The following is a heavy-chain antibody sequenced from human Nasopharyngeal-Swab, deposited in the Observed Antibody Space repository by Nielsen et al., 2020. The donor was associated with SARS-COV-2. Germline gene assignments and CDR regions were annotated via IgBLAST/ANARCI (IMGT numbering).Heavy chain of an antibody. CDR3: ARDGLDYDFWSAYFMDV. D-gene: IGHD3-3*01. Sequence: GESLKISCATSGFTFSDYAMSWVRQAPGKGLEWVSTISGNVFTTYYADSMKGRFTISRDNSESTLYLQMNSLRAEDTAVYYCARDGLDYDFWSAYFMDVWGQGTTVTVSS. CDR1: GFTFSDYA. CDR2: ISGNVFTT. J-gene: IGHJ6*02. V-gene: IGHV3-23*01.